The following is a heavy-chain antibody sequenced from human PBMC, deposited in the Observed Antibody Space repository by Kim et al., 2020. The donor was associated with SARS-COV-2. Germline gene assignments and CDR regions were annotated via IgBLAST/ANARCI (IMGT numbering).Heavy chain of an antibody. V-gene: IGHV4-34*01. J-gene: IGHJ3*02. Sequence: SETLSLTCAVYGGSFSGYYWSWIRQPPGKGLEWIGEINHSGSTNYNPSLKSRVTISVDTSKNQFSLKLSSVTAADTAVYYCARGGHSRSLPNDAFDIWGQATMVTVSS. CDR3: ARGGHSRSLPNDAFDI. CDR1: GGSFSGYY. CDR2: INHSGST. D-gene: IGHD6-13*01.